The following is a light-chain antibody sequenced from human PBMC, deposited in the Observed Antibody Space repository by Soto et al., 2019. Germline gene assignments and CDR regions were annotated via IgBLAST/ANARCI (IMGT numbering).Light chain of an antibody. V-gene: IGKV3-20*01. Sequence: DIVLTQSPATLSLSPGERATLSCRASQSVSSSYSAWYQQTPGQAPRLLIYAASSRASGSPDRFSGSGSGTDFTLTISRLEPEDFAVYYCQNYGSSPFIFGPGTKVDI. CDR3: QNYGSSPFI. J-gene: IGKJ3*01. CDR1: QSVSSSY. CDR2: AAS.